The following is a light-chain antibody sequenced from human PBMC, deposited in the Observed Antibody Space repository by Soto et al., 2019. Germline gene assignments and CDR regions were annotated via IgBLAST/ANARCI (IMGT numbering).Light chain of an antibody. J-gene: IGKJ2*01. CDR1: QSISSW. Sequence: DIQMTQSPSTLSASVGDRVTITCRASQSISSWLAWYQQKPGKAPKLLIYKASSLESGVPSRFSGSGSGTEFTLTISGLQPDDFATYYCQQYNSYPWTFGQGTKLEIK. CDR3: QQYNSYPWT. CDR2: KAS. V-gene: IGKV1-5*03.